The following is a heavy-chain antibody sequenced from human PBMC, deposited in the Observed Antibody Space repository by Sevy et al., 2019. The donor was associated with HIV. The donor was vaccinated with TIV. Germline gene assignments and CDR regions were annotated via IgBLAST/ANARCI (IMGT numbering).Heavy chain of an antibody. Sequence: GGSLRLSCVASGFTVCDNYMSWVRQAPGKGLEWVSIMYRAAIAHYGDSVQGRFTMSRDNSKNTVYLEMSNLRAEDTAIYYCARDGVDGGSKSYYWGQGALVTVSS. CDR2: MYRAAIA. V-gene: IGHV3-53*01. CDR3: ARDGVDGGSKSYY. CDR1: GFTVCDNY. J-gene: IGHJ4*02.